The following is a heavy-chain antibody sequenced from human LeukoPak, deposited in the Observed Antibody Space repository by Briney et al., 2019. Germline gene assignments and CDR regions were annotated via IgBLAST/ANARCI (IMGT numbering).Heavy chain of an antibody. J-gene: IGHJ4*02. CDR1: GASTSDYY. Sequence: SETLSLTCTVSGASTSDYYWNWIRQPPGKGLEWIGYIYYSGSTNYNPSLKSRVTISVDTSRNRFSLKLSSVTAADTAVYYCARHRNFFDYWGQGILVAVSS. CDR3: ARHRNFFDY. V-gene: IGHV4-59*13. D-gene: IGHD2/OR15-2a*01. CDR2: IYYSGST.